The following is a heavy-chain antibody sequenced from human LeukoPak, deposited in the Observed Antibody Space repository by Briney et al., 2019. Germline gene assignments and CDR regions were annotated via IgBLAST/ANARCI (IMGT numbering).Heavy chain of an antibody. CDR2: LYYSGST. CDR1: GGSITSYS. J-gene: IGHJ4*02. V-gene: IGHV4-59*01. Sequence: PSETLSLTCTVSGGSITSYSWTWIRQPPGKGLEWIGYLYYSGSTNYNPSLKSRVTISGDTSKNQFSLKLSSVTAADTAVYYCSKGAGSFGYWGQGTLVTVSS. CDR3: SKGAGSFGY. D-gene: IGHD3-10*01.